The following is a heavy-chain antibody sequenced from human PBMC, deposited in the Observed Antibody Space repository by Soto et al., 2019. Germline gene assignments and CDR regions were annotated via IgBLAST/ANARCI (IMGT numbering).Heavy chain of an antibody. CDR2: IYSGGRT. J-gene: IGHJ6*02. V-gene: IGHV3-53*02. CDR1: GFTVSGNS. CDR3: ARDPPATRHGMDV. Sequence: EVQLVETGGGLIHPGGSLRSSCAASGFTVSGNSISWVRQAPGKGLEWVSVIYSGGRTYSADSVRGRFTTSRDNSKNTLYLQMKSLRAEDTAVYYCARDPPATRHGMDVWGQGTTVTVSS.